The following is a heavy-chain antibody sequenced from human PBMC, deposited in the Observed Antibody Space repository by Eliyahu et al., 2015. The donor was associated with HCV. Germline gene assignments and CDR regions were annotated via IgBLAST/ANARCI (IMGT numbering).Heavy chain of an antibody. CDR1: GYIFTDHX. D-gene: IGHD2-15*01. CDR3: ARGGGRXWFDY. CDR2: IKPXGGXT. Sequence: QVQLVQSGAQVKKPGASVKVSCEASGYIFTDHXFHWVRQAPGQGLXWMGWIKPXGGXTRYAQKFQGRVAXTTDTSINTAYMELSSLRSDDTALYFCARGGGRXWFDYWGQGTLVTVSS. J-gene: IGHJ4*02. V-gene: IGHV1-2*02.